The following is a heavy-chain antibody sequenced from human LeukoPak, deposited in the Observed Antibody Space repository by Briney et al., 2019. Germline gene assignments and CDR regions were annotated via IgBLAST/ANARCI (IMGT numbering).Heavy chain of an antibody. CDR3: ARVPLLLWFGELFPNWFDP. V-gene: IGHV4-31*03. CDR2: IYYSGST. CDR1: GGSLSSGGYY. D-gene: IGHD3-10*01. Sequence: PSQTLSLTCTVSGGSLSSGGYYWSWIRQHPGKGLEWIGYIYYSGSTYYNPSLKSRVTISVDTSKNQLSLKLSSVTAADTAVYYCARVPLLLWFGELFPNWFDPWGQGTLVTVSS. J-gene: IGHJ5*02.